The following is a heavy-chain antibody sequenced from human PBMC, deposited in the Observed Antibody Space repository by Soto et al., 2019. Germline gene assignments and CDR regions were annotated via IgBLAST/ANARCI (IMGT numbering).Heavy chain of an antibody. CDR3: ATSPGSSTSLEIYYYYYYGMDA. J-gene: IGHJ6*02. CDR2: IIPIPGTA. Sequence: QVQLVQSGAEVKKTGSSVKVSCKASGGTFGSYAISWVRQSPGQGLEWMGGIIPIPGTANYAEKLQGRVTIDAAESTRTAYMELGSLRSEDTAVYYCATSPGSSTSLEIYYYYYYGMDAWGQATTVTVSS. CDR1: GGTFGSYA. D-gene: IGHD2-2*01. V-gene: IGHV1-69*01.